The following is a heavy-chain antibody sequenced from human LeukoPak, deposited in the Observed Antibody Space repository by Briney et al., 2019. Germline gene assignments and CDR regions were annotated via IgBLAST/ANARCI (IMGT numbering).Heavy chain of an antibody. D-gene: IGHD2-2*01. CDR1: GASISNYY. Sequence: SETLSLTCTVSGASISNYYWSWIRQPPGKGLEWIGYIYYNGRTNYNPSLKSRVTISLDTSKNQFSLKLSSVTAADTAVYYCARGADCSSTSCYGHWFDPWGQGTLVTVSS. V-gene: IGHV4-59*01. CDR3: ARGADCSSTSCYGHWFDP. J-gene: IGHJ5*02. CDR2: IYYNGRT.